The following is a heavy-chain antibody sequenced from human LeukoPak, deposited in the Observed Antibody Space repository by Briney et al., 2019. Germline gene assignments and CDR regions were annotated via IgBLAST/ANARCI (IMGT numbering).Heavy chain of an antibody. V-gene: IGHV3-23*01. J-gene: IGHJ4*02. CDR2: ISGSGGST. D-gene: IGHD1-26*01. Sequence: GGSLRLSCAASGFTFSSYAMSWVRQAPGKGLEWVSAISGSGGSTYYADSVKGRFTISRDNSKNTLYLQMNSLRAEDTAVYYCAKRGSPKWELLPTPFDYWGQGTLVTVSS. CDR1: GFTFSSYA. CDR3: AKRGSPKWELLPTPFDY.